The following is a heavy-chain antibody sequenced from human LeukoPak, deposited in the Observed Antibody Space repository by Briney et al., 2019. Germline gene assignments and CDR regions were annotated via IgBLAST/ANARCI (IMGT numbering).Heavy chain of an antibody. Sequence: GASVKVSCKASGYTFTSYDINWVRQATGQGLEWMGWMNPNSGNTGYAQRFQGRFTMTRNTSISTAYMELSSLRSEDTAVYYCARGSSGWPYQDAFDIWGQGTMVTVSS. CDR3: ARGSSGWPYQDAFDI. CDR2: MNPNSGNT. CDR1: GYTFTSYD. D-gene: IGHD6-19*01. V-gene: IGHV1-8*01. J-gene: IGHJ3*02.